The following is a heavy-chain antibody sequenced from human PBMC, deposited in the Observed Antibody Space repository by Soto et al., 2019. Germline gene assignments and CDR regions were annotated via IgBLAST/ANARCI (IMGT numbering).Heavy chain of an antibody. Sequence: GGSLRLSCAASGFTFSNYGMNWVRQAPGKGLEWVAGVSARGGDTSYADSVKGRFTISRDNSKDTLYLQMNSLRAEDTAVYYCARVGPNYYYYGMDVWGQGTTVTVSS. CDR3: ARVGPNYYYYGMDV. J-gene: IGHJ6*02. V-gene: IGHV3-23*01. CDR1: GFTFSNYG. CDR2: VSARGGDT.